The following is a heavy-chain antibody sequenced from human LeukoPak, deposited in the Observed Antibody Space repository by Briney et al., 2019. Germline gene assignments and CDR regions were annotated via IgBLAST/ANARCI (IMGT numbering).Heavy chain of an antibody. CDR2: FDPEDGET. CDR1: GYTLTELS. Sequence: GASVKVSCKVSGYTLTELSMHWVRQAPGKGLEWMGGFDPEDGETIYAQRFQGRVTMTEDTSTDTAYMELSSLRSEDTAVYYCETPSQNSCVWGGYPYYFDYGGQGTLVTVSS. CDR3: ETPSQNSCVWGGYPYYFDY. J-gene: IGHJ4*02. D-gene: IGHD3-16*01. V-gene: IGHV1-24*01.